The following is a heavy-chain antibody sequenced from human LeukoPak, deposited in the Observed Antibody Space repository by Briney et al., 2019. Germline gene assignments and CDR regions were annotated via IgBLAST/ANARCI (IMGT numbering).Heavy chain of an antibody. CDR2: ISSSSSTI. CDR3: ARELSYGDHYFDY. J-gene: IGHJ4*02. CDR1: GFTFSSYS. Sequence: QPGGSLRLSCAASGFTFSSYSMTWVRQAPGKGLEWVSYISSSSSTIYYADSVKGRFTISRDNAKNSLYLQMNSLRAEDTAVYYCARELSYGDHYFDYWGQGTLVTVSS. D-gene: IGHD4-17*01. V-gene: IGHV3-48*01.